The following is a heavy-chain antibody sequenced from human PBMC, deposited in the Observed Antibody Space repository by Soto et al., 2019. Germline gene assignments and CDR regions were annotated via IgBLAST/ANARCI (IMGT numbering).Heavy chain of an antibody. D-gene: IGHD2-8*01. CDR3: ARHADYYYYYGMDV. CDR1: GYSFTSYW. Sequence: PVESLKISCKGSGYSFTSYWISWVRQMPGKGLEWMGRIDPSDSYTNYSPSFQGHVTISADKSISTAYLQWSSLKASDTAMYYCARHADYYYYYGMDVWGQGTTVTVSS. CDR2: IDPSDSYT. J-gene: IGHJ6*02. V-gene: IGHV5-10-1*01.